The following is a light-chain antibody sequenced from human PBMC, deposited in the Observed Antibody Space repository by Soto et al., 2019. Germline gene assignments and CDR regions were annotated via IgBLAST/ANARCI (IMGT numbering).Light chain of an antibody. V-gene: IGLV1-44*01. CDR1: SSNVGSNV. CDR3: AVWDNSLDGPV. Sequence: QAVVTQPPSASGTPGQRVTISCSGSSSNVGSNVVNWYQQLPGTAPKLLIHSNNQRPSGVPDRFSCSKSGTSASLAISGLQSEDEADYYCAVWDNSLDGPVFGGGTKLTVL. CDR2: SNN. J-gene: IGLJ2*01.